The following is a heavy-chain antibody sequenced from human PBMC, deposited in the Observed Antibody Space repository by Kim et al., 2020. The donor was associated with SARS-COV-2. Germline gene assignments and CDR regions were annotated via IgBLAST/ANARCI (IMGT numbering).Heavy chain of an antibody. CDR1: GFTFSDYY. CDR3: ARVPYSGSPLDY. Sequence: GGSLRLSCAASGFTFSDYYMSWIRQAPGKGLEWVSYISKSGDSRHYADPVKGRFTISRDNAKNSLFLQMNSLRAEDTVIYYCARVPYSGSPLDYWGQGSLVTVSS. V-gene: IGHV3-11*01. J-gene: IGHJ4*02. CDR2: ISKSGDSR. D-gene: IGHD1-26*01.